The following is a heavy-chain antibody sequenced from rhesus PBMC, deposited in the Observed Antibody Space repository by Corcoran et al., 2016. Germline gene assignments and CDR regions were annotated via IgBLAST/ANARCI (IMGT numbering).Heavy chain of an antibody. CDR1: GGSISDSYF. CDR3: WLDQFDV. V-gene: IGHV4-106*01. D-gene: IGHD2-33*01. Sequence: QVQLQESGPGLVKPSETLSLTCAVSGGSISDSYFCSWVRQPPGKGLEWIGDIYGGGGATSYNTSLKNRVTISRDTSKNQFSLKLTSVTAADTAVYYCWLDQFDVWGAGVLVTVSS. J-gene: IGHJ5-1*01. CDR2: IYGGGGAT.